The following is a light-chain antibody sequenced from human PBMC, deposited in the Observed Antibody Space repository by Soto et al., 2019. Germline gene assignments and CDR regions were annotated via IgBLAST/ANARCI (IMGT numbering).Light chain of an antibody. CDR2: KAS. Sequence: DIQMTQSPSTLSASVGDRVTITCRASQSISGWLAWYQQKPGKAPKLLIYKASSLGGGVPSRFSGSGSGTEFSLTIISLQPDDFATDCCQPYDSYALTFGGGTKVEFK. V-gene: IGKV1-5*03. CDR1: QSISGW. CDR3: QPYDSYALT. J-gene: IGKJ4*01.